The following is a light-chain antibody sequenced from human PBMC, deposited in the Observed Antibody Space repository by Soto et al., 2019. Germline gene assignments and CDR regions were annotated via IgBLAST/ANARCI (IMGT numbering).Light chain of an antibody. V-gene: IGKV3-20*01. Sequence: DIVLTQSPGTLSLSPGETATLSCRASQSVGSNYFAWYQQKPGQAPRLLIYGASRRATGIPDRFSGSGSGTDFTLTISRLEPEDFAVYYCQQYDSSRTFGPGTKV. CDR3: QQYDSSRT. CDR2: GAS. CDR1: QSVGSNY. J-gene: IGKJ3*01.